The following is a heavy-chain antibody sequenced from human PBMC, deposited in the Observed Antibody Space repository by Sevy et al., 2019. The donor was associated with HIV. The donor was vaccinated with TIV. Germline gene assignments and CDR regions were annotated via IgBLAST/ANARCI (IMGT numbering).Heavy chain of an antibody. CDR2: IHTDGSSS. D-gene: IGHD3-3*01. CDR1: GFTFRNYW. J-gene: IGHJ4*02. CDR3: ARAGIGDFWSGYYGIDH. Sequence: GESLKISCAASGFTFRNYWMHWVRQAPGKGLVSVSYIHTDGSSSYYADYVKGRFTISRDNAQNTRYLQMNSLRAEDTAVYYCARAGIGDFWSGYYGIDHWGQGTLVTVSS. V-gene: IGHV3-74*01.